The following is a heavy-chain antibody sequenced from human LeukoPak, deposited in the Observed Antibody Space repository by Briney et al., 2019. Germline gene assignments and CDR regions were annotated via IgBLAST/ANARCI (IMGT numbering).Heavy chain of an antibody. CDR2: ISSSSSYI. V-gene: IGHV3-21*01. CDR3: ARDAGYCSDGSCYSTYFDY. CDR1: GFTFSSYS. Sequence: GGSLRLSCAASGFTFSSYSMNWVRQAPGKGLEWVSSISSSSSYIYYADSVKGRFTISRDNAKNSLYLQMNSLRAEDTAVYYCARDAGYCSDGSCYSTYFDYWGQGTLVTVSS. J-gene: IGHJ4*02. D-gene: IGHD2-15*01.